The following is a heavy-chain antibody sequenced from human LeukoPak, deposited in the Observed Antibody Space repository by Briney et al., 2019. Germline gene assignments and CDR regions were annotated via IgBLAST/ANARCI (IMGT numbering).Heavy chain of an antibody. CDR1: GGSFSGYY. V-gene: IGHV4-34*01. J-gene: IGHJ4*02. CDR2: INHSGST. Sequence: SETLSLTCAVYGGSFSGYYWSWIRQPPGKGLEWIGEINHSGSTNYNPSLKSRVTISVDTSKNQFSLKLSSVTAADTAVYFCARIGLAVAGPHFDHWGQGTLVTVSS. D-gene: IGHD6-19*01. CDR3: ARIGLAVAGPHFDH.